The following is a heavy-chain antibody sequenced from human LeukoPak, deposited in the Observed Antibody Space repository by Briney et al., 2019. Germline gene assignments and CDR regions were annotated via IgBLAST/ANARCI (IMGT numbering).Heavy chain of an antibody. J-gene: IGHJ4*02. D-gene: IGHD6-13*01. CDR1: GFTFSSYS. CDR2: ISSTSSSYM. CDR3: ARFIAAAGTEDY. Sequence: GGSLRLSCAASGFTFSSYSMNWVRQAPGKGLEWVSAISSTSSSYMYYADSVKGRFTISRDNAKNSLYLQMNSLRAEDTAVYYCARFIAAAGTEDYWGQGTLVTVSS. V-gene: IGHV3-21*01.